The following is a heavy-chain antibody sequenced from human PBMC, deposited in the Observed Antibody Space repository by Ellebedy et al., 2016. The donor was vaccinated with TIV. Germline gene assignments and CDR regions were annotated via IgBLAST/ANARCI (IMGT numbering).Heavy chain of an antibody. CDR1: GFTFSRHY. V-gene: IGHV3-74*01. D-gene: IGHD4-23*01. J-gene: IGHJ4*02. Sequence: GESLKISCVASGFTFSRHYMHWVRQAPGKGLVWGSRIKDDGSETSYVDSVKGRFIISRDNAKNTLYLQMNSLRVEDTAMYYCARDGAVPGGKGEYWGQGTLVTVSS. CDR2: IKDDGSET. CDR3: ARDGAVPGGKGEY.